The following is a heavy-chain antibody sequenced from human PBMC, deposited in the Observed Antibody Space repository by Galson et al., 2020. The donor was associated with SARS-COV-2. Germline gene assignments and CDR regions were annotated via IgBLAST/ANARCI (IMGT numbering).Heavy chain of an antibody. Sequence: SETLSLTCSVSGGSISSHYWSWIRQPPGRGLEWIGYIYYSGSTNCNPSLKSRVTISIDTSKNQFSLELSSVTAADTAVYYCARVTYYDILTAYHYFDYWGQGALVSVSS. J-gene: IGHJ4*02. CDR2: IYYSGST. CDR1: GGSISSHY. V-gene: IGHV4-59*11. D-gene: IGHD3-9*01. CDR3: ARVTYYDILTAYHYFDY.